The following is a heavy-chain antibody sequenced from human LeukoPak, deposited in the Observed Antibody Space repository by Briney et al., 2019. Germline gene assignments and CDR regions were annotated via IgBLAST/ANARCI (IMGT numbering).Heavy chain of an antibody. CDR1: GFTFSSYW. V-gene: IGHV3-7*04. CDR2: IKEEASEK. J-gene: IGHJ4*02. Sequence: PGGSLRLSCAASGFTFSSYWMAWVRQAPGKGLEWVANIKEEASEKYYVDSVKGRFAISRDNAKNSLYLQMNSLRAEDTAVYHCARDNGGSLDNWGQGTLVTVSS. D-gene: IGHD4-23*01. CDR3: ARDNGGSLDN.